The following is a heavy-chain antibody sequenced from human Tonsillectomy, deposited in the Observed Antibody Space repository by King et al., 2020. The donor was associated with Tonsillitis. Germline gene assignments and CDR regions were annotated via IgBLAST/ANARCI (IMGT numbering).Heavy chain of an antibody. V-gene: IGHV1-69*09. Sequence: QLVQSGAEVKKPGSSVKVSCKASGGIFSSYAISWVRQAPGRGLEWMGRIIPMLGIANYAQKLQGRVTITADKSTSTAYMELSSLRSEDTAVYYCARDAGYCSGGSCYGYYYYYINVWGKGTTVTVSS. CDR3: ARDAGYCSGGSCYGYYYYYINV. CDR2: IIPMLGIA. J-gene: IGHJ6*03. CDR1: GGIFSSYA. D-gene: IGHD2-15*01.